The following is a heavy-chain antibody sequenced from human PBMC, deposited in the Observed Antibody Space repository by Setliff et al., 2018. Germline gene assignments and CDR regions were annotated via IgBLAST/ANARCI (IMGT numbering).Heavy chain of an antibody. J-gene: IGHJ4*02. CDR3: ARGVSSVSWTPRY. CDR2: IYTSGGT. CDR1: GDSMNDNH. Sequence: PSQTLSLTCNVSGDSMNDNHWTWIRQPPGKGLEWIGYIYTSGGTNYNPSLKSRVTISVDMSKNQFSLKLSSVIAAYTAVYYCARGVSSVSWTPRYWGRGILVTVSS. V-gene: IGHV4-4*08. D-gene: IGHD6-19*01.